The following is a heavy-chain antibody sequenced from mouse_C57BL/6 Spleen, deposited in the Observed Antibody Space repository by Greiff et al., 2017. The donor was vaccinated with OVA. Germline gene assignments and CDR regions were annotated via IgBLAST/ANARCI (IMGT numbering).Heavy chain of an antibody. CDR1: GYTFTSYW. CDR2: IDPSDSYT. D-gene: IGHD1-1*01. Sequence: QVQLQQPGAELVRPGTSVKLSCKASGYTFTSYWMHWVKQRPGQGLEWIGVIDPSDSYTNYNQKFKGKATLTVDTASSTDCMLLSSLTSEDSAVNYCAKGITTRVPAYWGQETLVTVSA. J-gene: IGHJ3*01. V-gene: IGHV1-59*01. CDR3: AKGITTRVPAY.